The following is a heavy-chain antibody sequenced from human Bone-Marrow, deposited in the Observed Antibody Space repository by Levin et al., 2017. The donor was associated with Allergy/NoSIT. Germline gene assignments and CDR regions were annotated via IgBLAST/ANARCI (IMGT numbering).Heavy chain of an antibody. Sequence: ASVKVSCKTSGGTFSSYGITWVRQAPGEGLEWMGGIIPFYGTTIYAQKFQGRLTITADESTSTAYLELSSLKSEDTAVYFCAKVGSQLLLVGFMDVWGQGTTVIVS. CDR2: IIPFYGTT. J-gene: IGHJ6*02. CDR1: GGTFSSYG. CDR3: AKVGSQLLLVGFMDV. V-gene: IGHV1-69*13. D-gene: IGHD2-21*02.